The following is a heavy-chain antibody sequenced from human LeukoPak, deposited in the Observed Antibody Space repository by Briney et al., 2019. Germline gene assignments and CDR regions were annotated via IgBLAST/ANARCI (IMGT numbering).Heavy chain of an antibody. J-gene: IGHJ3*02. CDR3: ATGYSYGLNAFDI. Sequence: RPSETLSLTCTVSGGSISSTSDYWGWIRQPPGKGLEWIGEIYHSGSTNYNPSLKSRVTISVDKSKNQFSLKLSSVTAADTAVYYCATGYSYGLNAFDIWGQGTMVTVSS. D-gene: IGHD5-18*01. CDR1: GGSISSTSDY. CDR2: IYHSGST. V-gene: IGHV4-39*07.